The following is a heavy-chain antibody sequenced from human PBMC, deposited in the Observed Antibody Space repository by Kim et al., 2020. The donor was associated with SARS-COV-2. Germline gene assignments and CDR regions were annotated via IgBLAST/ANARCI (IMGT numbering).Heavy chain of an antibody. D-gene: IGHD3-22*01. V-gene: IGHV4-34*01. CDR3: ARSRTYYYDSSGYYHWFDP. CDR2: INHSGST. CDR1: GGSFSGYY. J-gene: IGHJ5*02. Sequence: SETLSLTCAVYGGSFSGYYWSWIRQPPGKGLEWIGEINHSGSTNYNPSLKSRVTISVDTSKNQFSLKLSSVTAADTAVYYCARSRTYYYDSSGYYHWFDPWGQGTLVTVSS.